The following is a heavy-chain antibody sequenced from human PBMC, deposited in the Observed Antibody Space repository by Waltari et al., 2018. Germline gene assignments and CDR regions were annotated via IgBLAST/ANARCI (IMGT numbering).Heavy chain of an antibody. J-gene: IGHJ4*02. V-gene: IGHV4-61*02. CDR1: GASIRSSTY. CDR3: ARELGN. CDR2: ISTSGST. Sequence: QVQLQESGPGLVKPSQTLSLTCAVSGASIRSSTYWTWIRQPAGKGLEWIGLISTSGSTTYNPSLKSRVTISVDASKNQFSLKLSSVTAADTAVYYCARELGNWGQGTLVTVSA.